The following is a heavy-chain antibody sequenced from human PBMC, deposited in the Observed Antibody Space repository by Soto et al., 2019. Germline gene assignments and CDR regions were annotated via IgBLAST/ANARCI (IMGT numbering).Heavy chain of an antibody. J-gene: IGHJ4*02. Sequence: GGSLRLSCAASGFTFSSYAMHWVRQAPGKGLEWVAVISYDGSNKYYADSVKGRFTISRDNSKNTLYLQMNSLRAEDTAVYYCARSQRPQWLDRGSVDYWGQGTLVTVSS. CDR2: ISYDGSNK. V-gene: IGHV3-30-3*01. CDR3: ARSQRPQWLDRGSVDY. D-gene: IGHD6-19*01. CDR1: GFTFSSYA.